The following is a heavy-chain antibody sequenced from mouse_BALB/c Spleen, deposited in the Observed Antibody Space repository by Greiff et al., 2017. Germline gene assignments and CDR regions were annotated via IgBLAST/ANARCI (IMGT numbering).Heavy chain of an antibody. D-gene: IGHD2-3*01. CDR3: ARLRDGYWGFAY. Sequence: EVKLMESGPSLVKPSQTLSLTCSVTGDSITSGYWNWIRKFPGNKLEYMGYISYSGSTYYNPSLKSRISITRDTSKNQYYLQLNSVTTEDTATYYCARLRDGYWGFAYWGQGTLVTVSA. CDR1: GDSITSGY. J-gene: IGHJ3*01. CDR2: ISYSGST. V-gene: IGHV3-8*02.